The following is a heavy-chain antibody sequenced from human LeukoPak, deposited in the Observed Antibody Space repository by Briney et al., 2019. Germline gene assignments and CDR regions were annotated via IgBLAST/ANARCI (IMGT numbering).Heavy chain of an antibody. D-gene: IGHD4-17*01. J-gene: IGHJ4*02. CDR1: GFTVSSNY. V-gene: IGHV3-53*01. CDR3: ARVPVTTHAPYFDY. CDR2: IYSGGST. Sequence: GGSLRLSCAASGFTVSSNYMSWVRQAPGKGLEWVSVIYSGGSTYYADSVKGRFTISRDNSKNTLYLQMNSLRAEDTAVYYCARVPVTTHAPYFDYWGQGTLVTVSS.